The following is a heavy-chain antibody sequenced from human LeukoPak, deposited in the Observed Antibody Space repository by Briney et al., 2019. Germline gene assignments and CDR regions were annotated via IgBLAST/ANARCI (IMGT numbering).Heavy chain of an antibody. CDR3: ARAHSSGWYFPATDAFDI. CDR1: GYTFTSYG. J-gene: IGHJ3*02. Sequence: ASVKVSCKASGYTFTSYGISWVRQAPGQGLEWMGWISAYNGNTNYAQKLQGRVTMTTDTSTSTAYMELRSLRSDDTAVYYCARAHSSGWYFPATDAFDIWGQGTMVTVPS. CDR2: ISAYNGNT. D-gene: IGHD6-19*01. V-gene: IGHV1-18*01.